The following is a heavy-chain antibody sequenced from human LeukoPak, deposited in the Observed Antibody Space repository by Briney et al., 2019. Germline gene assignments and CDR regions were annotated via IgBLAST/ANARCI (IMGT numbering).Heavy chain of an antibody. V-gene: IGHV3-23*01. J-gene: IGHJ4*02. CDR2: ISGSGGST. CDR3: AKLSSYYYGSGSYPIDY. D-gene: IGHD3-10*01. CDR1: GFTLSSYA. Sequence: PGGSLRLSCAASGFTLSSYAMSWVRRAPGKGLEWVSAISGSGGSTYYADSGRGRFTISRDNSKNTLYLQMNSLRAEDTVVYYCAKLSSYYYGSGSYPIDYWGQGTLVTVSS.